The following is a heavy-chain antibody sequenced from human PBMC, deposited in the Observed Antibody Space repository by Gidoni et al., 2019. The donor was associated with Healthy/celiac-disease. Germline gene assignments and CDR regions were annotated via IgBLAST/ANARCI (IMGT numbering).Heavy chain of an antibody. Sequence: QVQLQQWGAGLLKPSETLSLPCAVYGGSFSGYYWRWIRQPPGKGLEGIGEINHRGSTNYNPSLKSRVTISVDTFKNQFSLKLSSVTAADTAVYYCARGPKGLAMIRFYYFDYWGQGTLVTVSS. J-gene: IGHJ4*02. V-gene: IGHV4-34*01. D-gene: IGHD3-22*01. CDR3: ARGPKGLAMIRFYYFDY. CDR1: GGSFSGYY. CDR2: INHRGST.